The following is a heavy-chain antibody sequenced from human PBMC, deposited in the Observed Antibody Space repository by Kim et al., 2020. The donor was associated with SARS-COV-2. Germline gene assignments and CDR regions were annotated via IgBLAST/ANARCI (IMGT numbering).Heavy chain of an antibody. CDR2: IYYSGST. CDR1: GGSISSGGYY. J-gene: IGHJ4*02. V-gene: IGHV4-31*03. D-gene: IGHD3-10*01. CDR3: ARVITMVRGVIGPVAYYFDY. Sequence: SETLSLTCTVSGGSISSGGYYWSWIRQHPGKGLEWIGYIYYSGSTYYNPSLKSRVTISVDTSKNQFSLKLSSVTAADTAVYYCARVITMVRGVIGPVAYYFDYWGQGTLVTVSS.